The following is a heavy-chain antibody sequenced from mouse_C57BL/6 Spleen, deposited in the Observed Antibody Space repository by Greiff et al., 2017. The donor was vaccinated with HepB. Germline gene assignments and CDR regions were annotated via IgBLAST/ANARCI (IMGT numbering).Heavy chain of an antibody. Sequence: VQRVESGPELVKPGASVKISCKASGYAFSSSWMNWVKQRPGKGLEWIGRIYPGDGDTNYNGKFKGKATLPADKSSSTAYMQLSSLTSEDSAVYFCARGGSNSWFAYWGQGTLVTVAA. CDR2: IYPGDGDT. CDR3: ARGGSNSWFAY. D-gene: IGHD2-5*01. CDR1: GYAFSSSW. V-gene: IGHV1-82*01. J-gene: IGHJ3*01.